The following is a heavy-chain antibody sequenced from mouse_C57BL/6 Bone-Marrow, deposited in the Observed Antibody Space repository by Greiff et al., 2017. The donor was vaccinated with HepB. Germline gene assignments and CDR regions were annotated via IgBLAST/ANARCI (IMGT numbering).Heavy chain of an antibody. J-gene: IGHJ1*03. Sequence: QVQLKESGPELVKPGASVKISCKASGYAFSSSWMNWVKQRPGKGLEWIGRIYPGDGDTNYNGKFKGKATLTADKSSSTAYMQLSSLTAGDSAVYFCANYGGGYFDVWGTGTTVTVSS. CDR1: GYAFSSSW. V-gene: IGHV1-82*01. D-gene: IGHD1-2*01. CDR3: ANYGGGYFDV. CDR2: IYPGDGDT.